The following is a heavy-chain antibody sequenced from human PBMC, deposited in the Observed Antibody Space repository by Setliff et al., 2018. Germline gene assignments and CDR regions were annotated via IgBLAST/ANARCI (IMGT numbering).Heavy chain of an antibody. V-gene: IGHV4-39*07. J-gene: IGHJ4*02. CDR2: IYYSGST. Sequence: SETLSLTCTVSGASLNSGTYYWGWIRQPPGKGLEWIGRIYYSGSTYYNPSLKSRVTISVDTSKNQFSLKLSSVTAADTAVYYCASRPREEYYYGSGSYPYFDYWGQGTLVTVSS. CDR1: GASLNSGTYY. D-gene: IGHD3-10*01. CDR3: ASRPREEYYYGSGSYPYFDY.